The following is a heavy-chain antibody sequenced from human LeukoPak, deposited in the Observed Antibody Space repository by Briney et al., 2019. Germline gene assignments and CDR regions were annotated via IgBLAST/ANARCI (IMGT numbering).Heavy chain of an antibody. Sequence: GGSLRLSCAASGFTFSSYWMHWVRQAPGKGLVWVSRINSDGSSTSYADSVKGRFTISRDNAKNTLYLQMNSLRAEDTAVYYCAKDMGEVGSSGFGDDAFDIWGQGTMVTVSS. D-gene: IGHD6-19*01. J-gene: IGHJ3*02. CDR3: AKDMGEVGSSGFGDDAFDI. V-gene: IGHV3-74*01. CDR2: INSDGSST. CDR1: GFTFSSYW.